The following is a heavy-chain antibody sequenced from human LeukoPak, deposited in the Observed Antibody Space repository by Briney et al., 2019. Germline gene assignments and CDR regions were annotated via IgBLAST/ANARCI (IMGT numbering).Heavy chain of an antibody. CDR2: IYYSGST. Sequence: SETLSLTCTVSGVSISPLYWGWLRQPPGKGLEFIGYIYYSGSTNFDPSLKSRVTLSVDTSKSQISLKLTSVTAADTAVYYCARTKGVSSSSPYYYYYYMDVWGKGTTVTVSS. CDR1: GVSISPLY. D-gene: IGHD6-6*01. V-gene: IGHV4-59*11. J-gene: IGHJ6*03. CDR3: ARTKGVSSSSPYYYYYYMDV.